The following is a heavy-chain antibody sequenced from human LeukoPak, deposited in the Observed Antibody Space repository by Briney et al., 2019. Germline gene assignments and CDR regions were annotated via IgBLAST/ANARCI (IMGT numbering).Heavy chain of an antibody. V-gene: IGHV3-30-3*01. CDR3: ARDSYGSGSYYWEGGWFDP. CDR1: GFTFSSYA. J-gene: IGHJ5*02. D-gene: IGHD3-10*01. Sequence: GGSLRLSCAASGFTFSSYAMRWVRQAPGKGLEWVAVISYDGSNKYYADSVKGRFTISRDNSKNTLYLQMNSLRAEDTAVYYCARDSYGSGSYYWEGGWFDPWGQGTLVTVSS. CDR2: ISYDGSNK.